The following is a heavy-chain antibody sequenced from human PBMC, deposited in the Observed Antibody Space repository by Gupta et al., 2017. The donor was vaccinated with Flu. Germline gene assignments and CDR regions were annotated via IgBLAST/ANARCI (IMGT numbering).Heavy chain of an antibody. D-gene: IGHD3-22*01. J-gene: IGHJ4*02. CDR3: AKESIYDSSGYYFDY. CDR2: ISYDGSNK. CDR1: GFTFSSYG. Sequence: VQLVESGGGVVQPGRSLRLSCAASGFTFSSYGMHWVRQAPGKGLEWVAVISYDGSNKYYADSVKGRFTISRDNSKNTLYLQMNSLRAEDTAVYYCAKESIYDSSGYYFDYWGQGTLVTVSS. V-gene: IGHV3-30*18.